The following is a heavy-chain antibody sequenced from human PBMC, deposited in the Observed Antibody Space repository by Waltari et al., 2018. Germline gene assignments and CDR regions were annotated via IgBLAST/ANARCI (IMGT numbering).Heavy chain of an antibody. CDR2: IYYSGST. J-gene: IGHJ4*02. CDR1: GSTFRAYP. CDR3: AGSGPVAGMENFDY. V-gene: IGHV4-59*01. D-gene: IGHD6-19*01. Sequence: VQLVESGGNLVQPGGSLRLSCAASGSTFRAYPMNWVRQAPGKGLEWIGYIYYSGSTNYNPSLKSRVTISVDTSKNQFSLKLSSVTAADTAVYYCAGSGPVAGMENFDYWGQGTLVTVSS.